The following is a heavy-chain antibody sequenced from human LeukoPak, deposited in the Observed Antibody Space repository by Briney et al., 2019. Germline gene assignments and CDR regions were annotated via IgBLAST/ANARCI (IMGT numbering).Heavy chain of an antibody. Sequence: SGGSLRLSCAASGFTVSSNYMSWVRQAPGKGLEWVAFIRYDGSNKYYADSVKGRFTISRDNSKNTLYLQMNSLRAEDTAVYYCAKEVFLWDAFDIWGQGTMVTVSS. V-gene: IGHV3-30*02. D-gene: IGHD2-21*01. CDR2: IRYDGSNK. CDR1: GFTVSSNY. J-gene: IGHJ3*02. CDR3: AKEVFLWDAFDI.